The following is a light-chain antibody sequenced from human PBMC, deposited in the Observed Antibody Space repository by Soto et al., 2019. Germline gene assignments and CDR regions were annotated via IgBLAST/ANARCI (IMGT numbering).Light chain of an antibody. V-gene: IGKV1-5*03. CDR3: QQYNSYSLYT. CDR2: KAS. CDR1: QSISSW. J-gene: IGKJ2*01. Sequence: DIQMTQSPSTLSASVGDKVTITCRASQSISSWLAWYQQKPGKAPKLLIYKASSLESGVPSRFSGSGSGTEFTLTIRSLQPDDFATYYCQQYNSYSLYTFGQGTKLEIK.